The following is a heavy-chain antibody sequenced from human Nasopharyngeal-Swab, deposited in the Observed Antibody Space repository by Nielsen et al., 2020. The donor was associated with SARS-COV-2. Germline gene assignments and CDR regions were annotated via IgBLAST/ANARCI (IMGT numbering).Heavy chain of an antibody. J-gene: IGHJ4*02. CDR2: IFPDDSDT. CDR3: ARTEYGSGTNFDY. D-gene: IGHD3-10*01. Sequence: GESLKISCKASGYFFNTYWIGWVRQMPGEGLEWMGIIFPDDSDTRYSPSFQGQVTISVDASTTTAYLQWSSLKASDTAMYYCARTEYGSGTNFDYWGQGTLVTVSS. V-gene: IGHV5-51*01. CDR1: GYFFNTYW.